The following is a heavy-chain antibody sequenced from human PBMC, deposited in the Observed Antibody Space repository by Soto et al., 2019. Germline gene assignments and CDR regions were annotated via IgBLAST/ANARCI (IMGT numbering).Heavy chain of an antibody. J-gene: IGHJ4*02. CDR3: VSQRTTVIPQAYFDY. CDR2: VYYRGRS. Sequence: PSETLSLSCTVSGGSVTNSSYYWGWIRQSPGKGLEWIGSVYYRGRSYSTSSVKSRVTISVHPSKNQLSMHLHSVTASDTAVYFCVSQRTTVIPQAYFDYWGPGALVTVSS. D-gene: IGHD4-4*01. V-gene: IGHV4-39*01. CDR1: GGSVTNSSYY.